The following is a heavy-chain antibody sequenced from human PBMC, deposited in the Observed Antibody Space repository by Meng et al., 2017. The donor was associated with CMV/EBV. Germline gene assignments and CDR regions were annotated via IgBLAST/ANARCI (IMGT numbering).Heavy chain of an antibody. V-gene: IGHV3-21*01. CDR2: ISSSSSYI. J-gene: IGHJ4*02. D-gene: IGHD1-26*01. Sequence: GESLKISCAASGFTFSSYSMNWVRPAPGKGLEWVSSISSSSSYIYYADSVKGRFTISRDNAKNSPYLQMNSLRAEDTAVYYCARGGIVGATTGYWGQGTLVTVSS. CDR3: ARGGIVGATTGY. CDR1: GFTFSSYS.